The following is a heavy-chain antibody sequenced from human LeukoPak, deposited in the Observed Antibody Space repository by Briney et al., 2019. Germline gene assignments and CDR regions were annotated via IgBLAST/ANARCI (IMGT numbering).Heavy chain of an antibody. Sequence: GGSLSLSCAASGFVFSASYMSWVRKAPGKGLEWVATIKPDGSEKYHVDSVSGRFTIPRDNTNDSLFLQMNSLRVDDTAVYYCVRGGTYWTVSWGQGTLVNVS. CDR3: VRGGTYWTVS. J-gene: IGHJ5*01. CDR1: GFVFSASY. V-gene: IGHV3-7*01. CDR2: IKPDGSEK.